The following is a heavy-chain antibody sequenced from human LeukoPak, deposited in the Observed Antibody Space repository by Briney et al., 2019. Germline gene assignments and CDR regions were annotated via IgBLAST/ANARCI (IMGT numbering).Heavy chain of an antibody. CDR3: ARSAVAGTGFDY. D-gene: IGHD6-19*01. CDR1: GFTFSDYY. Sequence: GGSLRLSCAASGFTFSDYYMSWIRQAPGKGLEWVSYISSSSSYTNYADSMKSRFTISRDNAKNSLYLQMNSLRAEDTAVYYCARSAVAGTGFDYWGQGTLVTVSS. V-gene: IGHV3-11*06. CDR2: ISSSSSYT. J-gene: IGHJ4*02.